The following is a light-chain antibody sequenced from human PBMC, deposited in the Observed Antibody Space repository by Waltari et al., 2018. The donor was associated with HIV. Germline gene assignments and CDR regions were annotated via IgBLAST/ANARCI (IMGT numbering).Light chain of an antibody. CDR2: EVT. Sequence: QSALTQPAPVSGSPGQSITISCTGTSSDVGSYNLVSWYQHHPAKAPKLMIFEVTKRPSGFYNRVSGAKSGNTAALTISGLQADDEADYYCCSYAGSSAFVFGTGTKVTVL. CDR1: SSDVGSYNL. J-gene: IGLJ1*01. CDR3: CSYAGSSAFV. V-gene: IGLV2-23*02.